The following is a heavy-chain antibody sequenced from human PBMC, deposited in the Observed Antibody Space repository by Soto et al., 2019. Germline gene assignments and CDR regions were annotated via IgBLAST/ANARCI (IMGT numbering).Heavy chain of an antibody. D-gene: IGHD6-13*01. CDR3: AREAIAAAGTFDY. CDR2: INHSGST. V-gene: IGHV4-34*01. Sequence: SETLSLTCAVYGGSFSGYYWSWIRQPPGKGLEWIGEINHSGSTNYNPSLKSRVTISVDTPKNQFSLKLSSVPAADTAVYYCAREAIAAAGTFDYWGQGTLVTVSS. J-gene: IGHJ4*02. CDR1: GGSFSGYY.